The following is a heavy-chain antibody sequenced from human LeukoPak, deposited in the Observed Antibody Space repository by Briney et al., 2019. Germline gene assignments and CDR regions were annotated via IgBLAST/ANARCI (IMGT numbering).Heavy chain of an antibody. CDR2: FDPEDGET. V-gene: IGHV1-24*01. Sequence: ASVKVSFKVSGYTLTELSMHWVRQAPGKGLEWMGGFDPEDGETIYAQKFQGRVTMTEDTSTDTAYMELSSLRSEDTAVYYCATAPIGYAISYNYWGQGTLSPSPQ. CDR3: ATAPIGYAISYNY. CDR1: GYTLTELS. D-gene: IGHD5-12*01. J-gene: IGHJ4*02.